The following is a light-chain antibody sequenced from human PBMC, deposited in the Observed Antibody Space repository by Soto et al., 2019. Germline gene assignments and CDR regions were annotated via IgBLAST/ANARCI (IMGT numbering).Light chain of an antibody. CDR3: QKYDSAPWT. CDR1: QGISNY. Sequence: DIQMTQSPSSLSAFVGDRVTITCRASQGISNYLAWYQQKPGKVPKLLIYAASTLHSGVPSRFSGSGSGTDFTITISSLQPEDVATYYCQKYDSAPWTVGQGTKVEIK. J-gene: IGKJ1*01. CDR2: AAS. V-gene: IGKV1-27*01.